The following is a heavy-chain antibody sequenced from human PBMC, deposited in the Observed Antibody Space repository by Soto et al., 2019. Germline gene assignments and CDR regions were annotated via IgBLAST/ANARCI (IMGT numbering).Heavy chain of an antibody. CDR1: GYTFTSYD. CDR3: ARGGYSSGWYQVATPLGYYYYGMDV. Sequence: ASVKVSCKXSGYTFTSYDINWVRQATGQGLEWMGWMNPNSGNTGYAQKFQGRVTMTRNTSISTAYMELSSLRSEDTAVYYCARGGYSSGWYQVATPLGYYYYGMDVWGQGTTVTVSS. V-gene: IGHV1-8*01. D-gene: IGHD6-19*01. J-gene: IGHJ6*02. CDR2: MNPNSGNT.